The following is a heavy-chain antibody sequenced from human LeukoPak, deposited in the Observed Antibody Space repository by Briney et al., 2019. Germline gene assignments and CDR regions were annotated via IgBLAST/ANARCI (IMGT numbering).Heavy chain of an antibody. CDR2: ISGSGVDT. CDR1: GFSFGMYA. CDR3: AKDENDFTSGNPTYFGY. J-gene: IGHJ4*02. Sequence: PEGSLRVSCSASGFSFGMYAMSWVRQAPGKGLEWVSAISGSGVDTYYADAVQGRFSISRDNSKNTMYLQMRSLRAEDTAVYFCAKDENDFTSGNPTYFGYWGQGVLVTVSS. D-gene: IGHD3-3*01. V-gene: IGHV3-23*01.